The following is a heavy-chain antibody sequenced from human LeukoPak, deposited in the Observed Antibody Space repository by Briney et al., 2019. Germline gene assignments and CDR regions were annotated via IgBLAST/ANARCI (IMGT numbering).Heavy chain of an antibody. D-gene: IGHD3-3*01. CDR1: GFTFSSYE. CDR2: IKQDGSEK. J-gene: IGHJ5*02. V-gene: IGHV3-7*01. CDR3: ARDRRWRS. Sequence: GGSLRLSCAASGFTFSSYEMNWVRQAPGKGLEWVANIKQDGSEKYYVDSVKGRFTISRDNAKNSLYLQMNSLRAEDTAVYYCARDRRWRSWGQGTLVTVSS.